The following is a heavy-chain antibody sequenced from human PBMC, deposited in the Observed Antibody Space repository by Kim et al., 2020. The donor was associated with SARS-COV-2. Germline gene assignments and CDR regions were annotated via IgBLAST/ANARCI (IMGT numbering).Heavy chain of an antibody. V-gene: IGHV3-11*05. J-gene: IGHJ5*02. D-gene: IGHD6-13*01. CDR3: ARVRIAAAGTGGWFDP. Sequence: SVKGRFTISRDNAKNSLYLQMNSLRAEDTAVYYCARVRIAAAGTGGWFDPWGQGTLVTVSS.